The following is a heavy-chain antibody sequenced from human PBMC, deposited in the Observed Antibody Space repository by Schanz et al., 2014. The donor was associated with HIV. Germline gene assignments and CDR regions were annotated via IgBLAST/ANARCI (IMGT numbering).Heavy chain of an antibody. CDR2: MNPNSGNT. J-gene: IGHJ4*02. CDR3: ATSTWDY. V-gene: IGHV1-8*01. CDR1: GYTFSNYD. Sequence: QAQLVQSGAEVKKSGASVKVSCKASGYTFSNYDINWVRQAPGQGLEWMGWMNPNSGNTGYAQKFQGRVTMTRNTSISTAYMELSSLRSEDSAVYYCATSTWDYWGQGTLVTVSS.